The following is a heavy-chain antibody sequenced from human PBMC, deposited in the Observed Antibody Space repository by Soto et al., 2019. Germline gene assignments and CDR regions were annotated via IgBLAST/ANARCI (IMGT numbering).Heavy chain of an antibody. D-gene: IGHD5-18*01. CDR3: ARDHPHSYGVYYFDY. CDR2: IYSSGST. CDR1: GGSISSGGYY. V-gene: IGHV4-61*08. Sequence: SETLSLTCTVSGGSISSGGYYWNWIRQSPGKGLEWIGYIYSSGSTHYNPSLQNRVTISIDTSKNQVSLKVNSVTAADTAVYYCARDHPHSYGVYYFDYWGQGTPVTVSS. J-gene: IGHJ4*02.